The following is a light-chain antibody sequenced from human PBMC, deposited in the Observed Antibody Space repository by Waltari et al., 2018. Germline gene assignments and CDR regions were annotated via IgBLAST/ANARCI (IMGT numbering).Light chain of an antibody. V-gene: IGLV1-47*01. CDR3: ATWDDSLNGWV. Sequence: QSVLTQPPSASGAPGQAVSISCSGGSPTITTHVFWYQQCPGPAPKLIVYKDYERPSGVPDRFSASKSGTSASLAISGLRSDDEADYYCATWDDSLNGWVFGGGTKLTVL. J-gene: IGLJ3*02. CDR2: KDY. CDR1: SPTITTH.